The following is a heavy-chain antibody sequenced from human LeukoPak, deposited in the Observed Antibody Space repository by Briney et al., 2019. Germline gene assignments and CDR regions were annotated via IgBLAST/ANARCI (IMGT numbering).Heavy chain of an antibody. CDR3: ARDHYNKSWYKY. J-gene: IGHJ4*02. CDR2: MDYSGTT. V-gene: IGHV4-39*02. D-gene: IGHD6-13*01. CDR1: GDSISSSGRFY. Sequence: SETLSLTCAVSGDSISSSGRFYWGWLRQPPGKGLEWIGSMDYSGTTDYNPSLKSRVTMSVDTSKKQFSLKLTSVTAADTALYYCARDHYNKSWYKYWGQGTLVTVSS.